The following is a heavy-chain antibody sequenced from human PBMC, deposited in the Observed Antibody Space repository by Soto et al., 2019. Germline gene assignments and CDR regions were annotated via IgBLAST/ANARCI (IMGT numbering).Heavy chain of an antibody. V-gene: IGHV4-59*01. CDR3: ARVAAAGQYNWFDP. CDR1: GGSISSYY. CDR2: IYYSGST. J-gene: IGHJ5*02. D-gene: IGHD6-13*01. Sequence: SETLSLTYTVSGGSISSYYWSWIRQPPGKGLEWIGYIYYSGSTNYNPSLKSRVTISVDTSKNQFSLKLSSVTAADTAVYYCARVAAAGQYNWFDPWGQGTLVTVSS.